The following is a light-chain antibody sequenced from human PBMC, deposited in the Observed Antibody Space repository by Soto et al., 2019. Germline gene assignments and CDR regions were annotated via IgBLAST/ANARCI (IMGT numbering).Light chain of an antibody. CDR2: KAS. Sequence: DIQMTQSPSTLSASVGDRVTITCRASQSISSWLAWYQQKPGRAPKLLIYKASDLESGVPSRFSGSGSGTEFTLTISTLQPDDFATYHCQQYHRYSTFGQGTKLEIQ. J-gene: IGKJ2*01. CDR1: QSISSW. V-gene: IGKV1-5*03. CDR3: QQYHRYST.